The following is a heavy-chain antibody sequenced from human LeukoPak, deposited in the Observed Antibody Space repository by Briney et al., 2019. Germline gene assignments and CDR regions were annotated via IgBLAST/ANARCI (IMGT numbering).Heavy chain of an antibody. V-gene: IGHV1-2*02. CDR3: ARGDRDSSGYRPLQH. CDR2: INPNSGGT. J-gene: IGHJ1*01. Sequence: GASVKVSCKASGYTFTSYDINWVRQATGQGLEWMGWINPNSGGTNYAQKFQGRVTMTRDTSISTAYMELSRLRSDDTAVYYCARGDRDSSGYRPLQHWGQGTLVTVSS. CDR1: GYTFTSYD. D-gene: IGHD3-22*01.